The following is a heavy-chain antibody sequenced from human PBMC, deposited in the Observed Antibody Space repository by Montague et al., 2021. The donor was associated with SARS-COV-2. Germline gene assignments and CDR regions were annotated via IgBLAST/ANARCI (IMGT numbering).Heavy chain of an antibody. J-gene: IGHJ6*02. V-gene: IGHV3-23*01. CDR1: GFTFSSYA. D-gene: IGHD3-10*01. CDR2: ISGSGDST. Sequence: SLRLSCAASGFTFSSYAMSWVRQAPGKGLEWVSAISGSGDSTYYADSVKGRFTISRDNSKNTLYLQMNSLRAEDTAVYYCAKVPMVMWDVLLWFGGMDVWGQGTTVTVSS. CDR3: AKVPMVMWDVLLWFGGMDV.